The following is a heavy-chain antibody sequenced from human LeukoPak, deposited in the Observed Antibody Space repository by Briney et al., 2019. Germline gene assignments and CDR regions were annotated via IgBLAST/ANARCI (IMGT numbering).Heavy chain of an antibody. CDR1: GFTFSDYA. D-gene: IGHD6-13*01. Sequence: GGSLRLSCAASGFTFSDYAMSWVRQAPGKGLEWVSVISGSGDSTYYADSVKGRFSISRDNPKNTLYLQMNSLGAEDTAVYYCAKDRQAAAPNVRFDPWGQGTLVTVSS. V-gene: IGHV3-23*01. J-gene: IGHJ5*02. CDR3: AKDRQAAAPNVRFDP. CDR2: ISGSGDST.